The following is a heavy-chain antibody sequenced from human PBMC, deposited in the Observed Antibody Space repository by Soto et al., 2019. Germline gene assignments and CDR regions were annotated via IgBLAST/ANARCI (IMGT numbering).Heavy chain of an antibody. V-gene: IGHV2-5*02. CDR2: IYWDDDK. Sequence: QITLKESGPTLVKPPQTLTLTCTFSGFSLSTRGVGVGWIRQPPGKALEWLALIYWDDDKRYSPALKSRPTITKDSSKNQVVLTRTNMDPVDTATYYCAHRRSFHGDYGYWGKGTLVTVSS. D-gene: IGHD4-17*01. J-gene: IGHJ4*02. CDR1: GFSLSTRGVG. CDR3: AHRRSFHGDYGY.